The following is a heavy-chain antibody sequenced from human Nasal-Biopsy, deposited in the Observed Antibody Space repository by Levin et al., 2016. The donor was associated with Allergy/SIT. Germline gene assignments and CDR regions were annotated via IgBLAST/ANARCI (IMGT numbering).Heavy chain of an antibody. Sequence: GESLKISCAASGFNFSDYAMHWVRQAPGQGAGVVGIISYDGGNKYYAGSVKGRFTISRDSSKNTVYLQMNSLRGEDTAVYYCARDKEGAAGNCCYFDNWGQGTLVTVSS. CDR1: GFNFSDYA. CDR3: ARDKEGAAGNCCYFDN. CDR2: ISYDGGNK. D-gene: IGHD6-13*01. V-gene: IGHV3-30*04. J-gene: IGHJ4*02.